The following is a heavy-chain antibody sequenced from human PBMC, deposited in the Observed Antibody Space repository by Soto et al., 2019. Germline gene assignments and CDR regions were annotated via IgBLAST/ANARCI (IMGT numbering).Heavy chain of an antibody. V-gene: IGHV1-18*01. CDR1: GYTFTSYG. J-gene: IGHJ4*02. CDR2: ISAYNGNT. CDR3: ASPYCSGCSCTPHYYDRSGYYY. D-gene: IGHD3-22*01. Sequence: ASVKVSCKASGYTFTSYGISWVRQAPGQGLEWMGWISAYNGNTNYAQKLQGRVTMTTDTSTSTAYMELRSLRSDDTAVYYCASPYCSGCSCTPHYYDRSGYYYWGQGTLVPVSS.